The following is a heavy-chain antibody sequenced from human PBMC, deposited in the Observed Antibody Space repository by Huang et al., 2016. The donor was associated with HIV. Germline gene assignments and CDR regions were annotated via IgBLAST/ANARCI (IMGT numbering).Heavy chain of an antibody. CDR2: MNIDNGET. V-gene: IGHV1-3*04. J-gene: IGHJ4*02. CDR3: ARGEDNGGNSDFDY. D-gene: IGHD2-21*02. Sequence: QVQLVQSGTEVRKPGASVKVSCKATGYTFTKYALNWVRQAPGQGLEWMGWMNIDNGETKYAQRFQGRVTLTRDRSATTAYLELTSLRSEDTAVYFCARGEDNGGNSDFDYWGQGALVAVSS. CDR1: GYTFTKYA.